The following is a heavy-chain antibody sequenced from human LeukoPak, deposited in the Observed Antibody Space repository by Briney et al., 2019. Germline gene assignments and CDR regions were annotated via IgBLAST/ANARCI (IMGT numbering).Heavy chain of an antibody. D-gene: IGHD5-24*01. CDR1: GFIFDDFA. Sequence: GGSLRLSCAASGFIFDDFALHWVRQVPGKGLEWVSGISWNGNLIGYADSVKGRFTISRDNAKNSLYLQMNSLRVEDTALYYCAKGYRKGRWLPLDYWGQGTLVTVSS. J-gene: IGHJ4*02. V-gene: IGHV3-9*01. CDR3: AKGYRKGRWLPLDY. CDR2: ISWNGNLI.